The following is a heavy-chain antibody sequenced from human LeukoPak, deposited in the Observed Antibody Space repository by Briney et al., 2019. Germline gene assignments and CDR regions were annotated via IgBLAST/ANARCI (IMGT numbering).Heavy chain of an antibody. V-gene: IGHV3-73*01. CDR1: GFTFSGSA. CDR2: IRSKANSYAT. D-gene: IGHD1-20*01. J-gene: IGHJ4*02. Sequence: GGSLRLSCAASGFTFSGSAMHWVRQVSGKGLEWVGRIRSKANSYATAYAASVKGRFTISRDDSKNTAYLQMNSLKTEDTAVYYCTRGGNWNGDFDYWGQGTLVTVSS. CDR3: TRGGNWNGDFDY.